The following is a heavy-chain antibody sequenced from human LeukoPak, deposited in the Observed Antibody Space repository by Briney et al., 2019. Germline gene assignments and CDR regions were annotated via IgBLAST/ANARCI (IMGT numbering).Heavy chain of an antibody. J-gene: IGHJ4*02. CDR3: ARGAILEWLPLSDSSRYYCDY. D-gene: IGHD3-3*02. CDR1: GGTFSNYA. V-gene: IGHV1-69*05. Sequence: SVKVSCKASGGTFSNYAISWVRQAPGQGLEWMGGIIPIFGTANYAQKFQGRVTITTDESTSTDYMELSTLRSEDTAVYYCARGAILEWLPLSDSSRYYCDYWGQGTLVTVSS. CDR2: IIPIFGTA.